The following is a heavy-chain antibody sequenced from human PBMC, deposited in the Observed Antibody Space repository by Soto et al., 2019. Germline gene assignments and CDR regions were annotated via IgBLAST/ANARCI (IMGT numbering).Heavy chain of an antibody. CDR2: IYYSGST. J-gene: IGHJ4*02. V-gene: IGHV4-59*01. CDR1: GGSISSYY. CDR3: ARDRNPSGRGFEY. Sequence: PSETLSLTCTVSGGSISSYYWSWIRQPPGKGLEWIGYIYYSGSTNYNPSLKSRVTISVDTSKNQFSLKLSSVTAADTAVYYCARDRNPSGRGFEYWGQGTLVTVSS.